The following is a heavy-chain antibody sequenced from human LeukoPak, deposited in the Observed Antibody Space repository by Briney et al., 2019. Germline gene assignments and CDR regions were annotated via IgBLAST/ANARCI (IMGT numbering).Heavy chain of an antibody. CDR1: GYTFTDYY. Sequence: GASVKVSCKASGYTFTDYYMQWVRQAPGQGLEWMGMINPSDGSTNYAQNFQGRVTMTTDTSTSTAYMELRSLRSDDTAVYYCARVAGHHYDYVWGSYHVTYNWFDPWGQGTLVTVSS. CDR3: ARVAGHHYDYVWGSYHVTYNWFDP. V-gene: IGHV1-46*01. D-gene: IGHD3-16*02. CDR2: INPSDGST. J-gene: IGHJ5*02.